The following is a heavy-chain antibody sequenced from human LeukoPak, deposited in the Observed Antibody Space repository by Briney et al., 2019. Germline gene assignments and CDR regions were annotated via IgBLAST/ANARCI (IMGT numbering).Heavy chain of an antibody. Sequence: SETLSLTCAVYGGSFSGYYWSWIRQPPGKGLEWIGEINHSGSTNYNPSLKSRVTISVDTSKNQFSLKLSSVTAADTAVYYCAIPGDRLTIAAAGTRGARGRRNFDYWGQGTLVTVSS. D-gene: IGHD6-13*01. CDR1: GGSFSGYY. V-gene: IGHV4-34*01. CDR3: AIPGDRLTIAAAGTRGARGRRNFDY. J-gene: IGHJ4*02. CDR2: INHSGST.